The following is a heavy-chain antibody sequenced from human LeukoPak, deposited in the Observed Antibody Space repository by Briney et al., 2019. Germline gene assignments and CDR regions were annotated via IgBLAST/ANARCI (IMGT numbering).Heavy chain of an antibody. Sequence: SETLSLTCIVSGGSISSYYWSWIRQPPGKGLEWIGYIYYSGSTNYNPSLKSRVTISVDTSKNQFSLKLSSVTAADTAVYYCARHQTRSGYRYYYYYGMDVWGQGTTVTVSS. D-gene: IGHD3-22*01. CDR1: GGSISSYY. J-gene: IGHJ6*02. CDR3: ARHQTRSGYRYYYYYGMDV. CDR2: IYYSGST. V-gene: IGHV4-59*08.